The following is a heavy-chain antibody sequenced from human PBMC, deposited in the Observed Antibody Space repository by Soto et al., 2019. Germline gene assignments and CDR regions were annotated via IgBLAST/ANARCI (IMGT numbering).Heavy chain of an antibody. CDR2: IKSKTDGGTT. CDR3: TTSPYNWNRRYYYYYGMDV. Sequence: EVQLVESGGGLVKPGGSLRLSCAASGFTFSNAWMSWVRQAPGKGLEWVGRIKSKTDGGTTDYAAPVKGRFTISRDDSKNTLYLQMNSLKTEDTAVYCCTTSPYNWNRRYYYYYGMDVWGQGTTVTVSS. CDR1: GFTFSNAW. D-gene: IGHD1-20*01. J-gene: IGHJ6*02. V-gene: IGHV3-15*01.